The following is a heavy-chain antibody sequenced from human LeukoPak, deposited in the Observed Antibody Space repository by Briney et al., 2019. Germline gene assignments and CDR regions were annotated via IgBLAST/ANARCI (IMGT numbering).Heavy chain of an antibody. J-gene: IGHJ1*01. CDR1: GDSISSGGYY. CDR2: IYYSGST. Sequence: PSETLSLTCTVSGDSISSGGYYWSWIRQHPGKGLEWIGYIYYSGSTYYNPSLKSRVFIAVDTFENQFSLKLRSVTAADTAVYYCARGGSNSYFRHWGQGTLVTVSS. CDR3: ARGGSNSYFRH. V-gene: IGHV4-31*03. D-gene: IGHD1-26*01.